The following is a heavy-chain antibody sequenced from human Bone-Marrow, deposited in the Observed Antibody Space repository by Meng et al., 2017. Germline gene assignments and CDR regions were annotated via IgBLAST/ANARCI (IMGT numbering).Heavy chain of an antibody. J-gene: IGHJ4*02. Sequence: ASVKVSCKPSGYNFPDYYIHWVRRAPGQGLEWMGRINPKSGDTHYAQKFQGRVTMTRDTSISTAYMELSRLRSDDTAVYYCARVPYFSSAGTHGWIDYWGQGTLVTVSS. V-gene: IGHV1-2*06. CDR2: INPKSGDT. CDR3: ARVPYFSSAGTHGWIDY. D-gene: IGHD6-13*01. CDR1: GYNFPDYY.